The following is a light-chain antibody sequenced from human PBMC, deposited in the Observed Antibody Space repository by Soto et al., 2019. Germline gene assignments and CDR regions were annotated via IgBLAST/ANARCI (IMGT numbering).Light chain of an antibody. Sequence: QSALTQPASVSGSPGQSITISCTGTSSDIGGYNYVSWYQQLPGKVPKLIIYDVTNRPSGVSDRFSGSKSGNAASLTISGLQAEDDAVYYCSSYTRTSTLYVFGTGTKVTVL. CDR2: DVT. J-gene: IGLJ1*01. CDR3: SSYTRTSTLYV. V-gene: IGLV2-14*01. CDR1: SSDIGGYNY.